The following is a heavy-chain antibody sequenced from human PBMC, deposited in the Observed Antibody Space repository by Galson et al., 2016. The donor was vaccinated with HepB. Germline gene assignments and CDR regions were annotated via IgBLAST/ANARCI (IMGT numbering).Heavy chain of an antibody. J-gene: IGHJ4*02. Sequence: SVKVSCKASGYDLITNDISWVRLAPGQGLEWMGWLNPNSGNTGYAQSFKGRLTLTRDASISTAYMELSGLRPDYTAIYYCARVHFYFDFWGQGTLVTVSS. V-gene: IGHV1-8*01. CDR1: GYDLITND. CDR2: LNPNSGNT. D-gene: IGHD3-3*02. CDR3: ARVHFYFDF.